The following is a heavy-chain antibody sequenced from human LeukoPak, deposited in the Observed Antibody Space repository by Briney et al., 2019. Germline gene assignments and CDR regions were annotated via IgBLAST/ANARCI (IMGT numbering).Heavy chain of an antibody. J-gene: IGHJ4*02. V-gene: IGHV1-18*01. CDR2: ISAYNGNT. D-gene: IGHD3-10*01. CDR3: ARDPLRFGELLGYFDY. CDR1: GSSFIGNF. Sequence: ASVKVACKFSGSSFIGNFIHWVRQAPGQGLEWMGWISAYNGNTNYAQELQGRVTMTTDTSTSTAYMELRSLRSDDTAVYYCARDPLRFGELLGYFDYWGQGTLVTVSS.